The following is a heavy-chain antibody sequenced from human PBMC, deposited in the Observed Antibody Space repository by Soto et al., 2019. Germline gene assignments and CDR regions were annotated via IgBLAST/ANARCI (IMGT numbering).Heavy chain of an antibody. D-gene: IGHD2-2*02. Sequence: SETLSLTCTVSGGSVSSDTHYWSWIRQPPGKRLEWIGSIYSSGSTNYNPSLKSRVTMSVDTSKNQFSLKLRSVIVADTAVYHCARFVRSCSGTTCYTRADVWGQGTMVTVSS. CDR3: ARFVRSCSGTTCYTRADV. J-gene: IGHJ6*02. V-gene: IGHV4-61*01. CDR2: IYSSGST. CDR1: GGSVSSDTHY.